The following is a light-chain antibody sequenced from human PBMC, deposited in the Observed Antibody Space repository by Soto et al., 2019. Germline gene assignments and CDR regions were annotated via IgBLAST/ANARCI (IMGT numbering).Light chain of an antibody. CDR1: SSDVGNYNL. CDR2: EGS. CDR3: CSYAGSFTFDV. J-gene: IGLJ2*01. V-gene: IGLV2-23*03. Sequence: QSALTQPAPVSGSPGQSITISCTGTSSDVGNYNLVSWYQQFPGKAPKLIIYEGSRRPSGVSNRFSGSKSGNTASLTISGLQAEDEADYYCCSYAGSFTFDVFGGGTKLTVL.